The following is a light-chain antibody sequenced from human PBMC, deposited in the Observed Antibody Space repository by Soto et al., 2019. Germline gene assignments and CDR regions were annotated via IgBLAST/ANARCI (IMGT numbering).Light chain of an antibody. CDR3: SSYTSSSTL. V-gene: IGLV2-14*01. CDR1: SSDVGSYNY. Sequence: QSVLTQPASVSGSPGQSITISCTGTSSDVGSYNYVSWYQQHPGKAPKLMIYEVSDRPSGISSRFSGSKSGNTASLTISGLQTEDEADYYCSSYTSSSTLFGTRTKVTVL. J-gene: IGLJ1*01. CDR2: EVS.